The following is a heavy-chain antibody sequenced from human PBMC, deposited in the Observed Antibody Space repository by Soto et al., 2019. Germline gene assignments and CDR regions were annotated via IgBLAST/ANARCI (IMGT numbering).Heavy chain of an antibody. CDR3: AKPRRPFNWNFDY. CDR2: ISYDGSNK. Sequence: GGSLRLSCAASGFTFSNYGMHWVRQAPGKGLEWVAVISYDGSNKYYEDSVKGRFTISRDNSKNTLYLQMNSLRAEDTAVYYCAKPRRPFNWNFDYWGQGTLVTVSS. J-gene: IGHJ4*02. D-gene: IGHD1-20*01. CDR1: GFTFSNYG. V-gene: IGHV3-30*18.